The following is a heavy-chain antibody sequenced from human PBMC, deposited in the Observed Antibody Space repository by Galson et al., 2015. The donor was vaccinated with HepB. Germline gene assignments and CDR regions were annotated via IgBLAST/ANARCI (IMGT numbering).Heavy chain of an antibody. Sequence: SLRLSCAASGFTFSSYEMNWVRQAPGKGLEWVSYISSSGSTIYYADSVKGRFTISRDNAKNSLYLQMNSLRAEDTAVYYCEAGAAALPDYYYGMDVWGQGTTVTVSS. V-gene: IGHV3-48*03. CDR3: EAGAAALPDYYYGMDV. J-gene: IGHJ6*02. CDR2: ISSSGSTI. CDR1: GFTFSSYE. D-gene: IGHD2-21*02.